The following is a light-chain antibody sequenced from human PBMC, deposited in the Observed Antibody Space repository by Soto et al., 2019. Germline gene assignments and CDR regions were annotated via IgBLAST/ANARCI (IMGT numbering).Light chain of an antibody. CDR1: QPISSW. CDR2: DAS. Sequence: DIHLPPSPSPLSASVGDSVTITCRARQPISSWLAWHQQKSGSAPQLLIYDASSLAGGAPARFRGSGSVTEFTLAISSLQADDFATYHCQQYSAWPYTFGEGTKVEI. V-gene: IGKV1-5*01. CDR3: QQYSAWPYT. J-gene: IGKJ2*01.